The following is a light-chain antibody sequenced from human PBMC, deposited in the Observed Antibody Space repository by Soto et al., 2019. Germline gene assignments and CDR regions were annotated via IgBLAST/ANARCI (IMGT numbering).Light chain of an antibody. Sequence: EIVLTQSPATLSLSSVERATLSCRPSQSVCSYLAWYQQKPGQAPRLLIYDASTRATGIPARFSGSGSGTDFTLTISSLEPQDFAVYYCQQRSNWPPWTFGQGTKVEIK. J-gene: IGKJ1*01. V-gene: IGKV3-11*01. CDR3: QQRSNWPPWT. CDR1: QSVCSY. CDR2: DAS.